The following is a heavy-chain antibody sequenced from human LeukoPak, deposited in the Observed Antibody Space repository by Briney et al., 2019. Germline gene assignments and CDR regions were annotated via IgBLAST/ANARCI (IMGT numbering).Heavy chain of an antibody. Sequence: PGGSLRLSCAASGFTFSSYYMHWVRQAPGEGLVWVSHIHSDGTSTTYADSVKGRFTTSRDNAKNTLYLQMNSLRAEDTAVYYCAKDRKFSYPPRGFEYWGQGTLVTVSS. CDR1: GFTFSSYY. CDR2: IHSDGTST. D-gene: IGHD3-10*01. CDR3: AKDRKFSYPPRGFEY. J-gene: IGHJ4*02. V-gene: IGHV3-74*01.